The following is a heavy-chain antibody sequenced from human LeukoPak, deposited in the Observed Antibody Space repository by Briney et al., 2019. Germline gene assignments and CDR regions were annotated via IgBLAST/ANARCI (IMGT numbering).Heavy chain of an antibody. CDR2: IIPILGIA. CDR3: ARSDYYDSSGYYVGY. Sequence: ASVKVSCKASGYTFTSYYMHWVRQAPGQGLEWMGRIIPILGIANYAQKFQGRVTITADKSTSTAYMELSSLRSEDTAVYYCARSDYYDSSGYYVGYWGQGTLATVSS. J-gene: IGHJ4*02. CDR1: GYTFTSYY. V-gene: IGHV1-69*02. D-gene: IGHD3-22*01.